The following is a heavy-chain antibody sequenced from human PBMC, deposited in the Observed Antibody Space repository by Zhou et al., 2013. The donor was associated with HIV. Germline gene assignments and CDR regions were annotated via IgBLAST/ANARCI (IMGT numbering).Heavy chain of an antibody. V-gene: IGHV1-69*04. CDR3: AREYGDYPRKWFDP. CDR2: IIPILGIA. D-gene: IGHD4-17*01. CDR1: GGTFSSYA. Sequence: QVQLVQSGAEVKKPGSSVKVSCKASGGTFSSYAISWVRQAPGQGLEWMGRIIPILGIANYAQKFQGRVTITADKSTSTAYMELSSLRSEDTAVYYCAREYGDYPRKWFDPWGQGTLVTVSS. J-gene: IGHJ5*02.